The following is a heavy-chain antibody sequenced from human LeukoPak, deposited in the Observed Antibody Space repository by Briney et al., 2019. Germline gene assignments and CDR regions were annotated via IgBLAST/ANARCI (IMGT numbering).Heavy chain of an antibody. Sequence: SETLSLTCAVYGGSFSGYYWSWIRQPPGKGLEWIGEINHSGSTSYNPSLKSRVTISVDTSKNQFSLKLSSVTAADTAVYYCARMMRGSPWFGELMTLDYWGQGTLVTVSS. V-gene: IGHV4-34*01. CDR3: ARMMRGSPWFGELMTLDY. CDR1: GGSFSGYY. D-gene: IGHD3-10*01. CDR2: INHSGST. J-gene: IGHJ4*02.